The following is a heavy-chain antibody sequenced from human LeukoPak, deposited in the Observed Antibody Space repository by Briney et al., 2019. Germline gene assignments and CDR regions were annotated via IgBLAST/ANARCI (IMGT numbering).Heavy chain of an antibody. CDR3: TKNTHDY. Sequence: GGSLRLSCAASGFTFSGSWMSWVRQAPGKGLEWVATIKGDGSGKFYVDSVKGRFAISRDDAKSLLFLQMDSLRPEDTAVYYCTKNTHDYWGQGTLVTVSS. J-gene: IGHJ4*02. D-gene: IGHD1/OR15-1a*01. CDR1: GFTFSGSW. CDR2: IKGDGSGK. V-gene: IGHV3-7*01.